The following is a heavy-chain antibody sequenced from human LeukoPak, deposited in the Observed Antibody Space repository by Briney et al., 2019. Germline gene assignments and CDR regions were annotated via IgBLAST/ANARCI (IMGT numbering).Heavy chain of an antibody. J-gene: IGHJ4*02. V-gene: IGHV5-51*01. Sequence: GASLQISCKGSGYSFTSYWIGWVRQLPGKGLEWMGIIYPGDSDTRYSPSFQGQVTISADKSISTAYLQWSSLKASDTAMYYCARQDGRWPNYFDYWGQGTLVTVSS. D-gene: IGHD5-24*01. CDR3: ARQDGRWPNYFDY. CDR2: IYPGDSDT. CDR1: GYSFTSYW.